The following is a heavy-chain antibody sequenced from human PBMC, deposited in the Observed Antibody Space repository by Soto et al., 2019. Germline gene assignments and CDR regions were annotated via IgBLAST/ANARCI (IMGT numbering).Heavy chain of an antibody. CDR1: GGSISSGGYY. Sequence: QVQLQESGPGLVKPSQTLSLTCTVSGGSISSGGYYWSWIRQHPGKGLEWIGYIYYSGSTYYNPSLESRFTISVDTSKNQFSLKLSSVPAADTAVYYCARWPQLEPRFDYWGQGTLVTVSS. CDR2: IYYSGST. CDR3: ARWPQLEPRFDY. D-gene: IGHD1-1*01. V-gene: IGHV4-31*03. J-gene: IGHJ4*02.